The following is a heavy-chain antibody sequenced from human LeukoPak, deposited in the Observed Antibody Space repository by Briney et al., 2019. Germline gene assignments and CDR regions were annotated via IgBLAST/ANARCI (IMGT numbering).Heavy chain of an antibody. J-gene: IGHJ4*02. Sequence: GSLRLSCAASGFIFSNYAMYWVRQPPGKGLEWVSAISGRSDNTYYADSVKGRFTLSRDSSKNTLYLQMNSLRADDTAVYYCAKWGDYDVLTGYYVSDFWGQGTLVTVSS. V-gene: IGHV3-23*01. CDR1: GFIFSNYA. CDR3: AKWGDYDVLTGYYVSDF. CDR2: ISGRSDNT. D-gene: IGHD3-9*01.